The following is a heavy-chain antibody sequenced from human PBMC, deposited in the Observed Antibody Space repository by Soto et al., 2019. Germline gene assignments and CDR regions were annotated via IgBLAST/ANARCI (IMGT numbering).Heavy chain of an antibody. CDR1: GFTFSSYA. CDR3: VRDGLDYYDTERLYFDN. Sequence: GGSLRLSCAASGFTFSSYAMSWVRQAPGKGLEWVSAISGSGGSTYYADSVKGRFTISRDNSKNSLYLQMNSLRAEDTATYHCVRDGLDYYDTERLYFDNWGQGTLVTVSS. J-gene: IGHJ4*02. V-gene: IGHV3-23*01. CDR2: ISGSGGST. D-gene: IGHD3-22*01.